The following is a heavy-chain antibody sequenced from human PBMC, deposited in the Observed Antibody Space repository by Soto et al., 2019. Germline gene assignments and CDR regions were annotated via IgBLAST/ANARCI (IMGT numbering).Heavy chain of an antibody. CDR1: GGSVSSNAYS. V-gene: IGHV4-39*01. CDR2: IYSSENT. Sequence: PSETLSLTCIVSGGSVSSNAYSWGWIRQSPGKGLEWIGTIYSSENTYYNPSLLSRVTISVDTSKNEFSLGLSSVTAADTAVYYCARLNGYCVSTNCRGYYGMDVWGQGTTVTVSS. J-gene: IGHJ6*02. CDR3: ARLNGYCVSTNCRGYYGMDV. D-gene: IGHD2-2*03.